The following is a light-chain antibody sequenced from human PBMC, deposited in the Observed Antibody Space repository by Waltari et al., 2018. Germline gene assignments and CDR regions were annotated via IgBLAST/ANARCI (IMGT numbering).Light chain of an antibody. V-gene: IGKV1-9*01. Sequence: DIQLTQSPSFLSVSLGDRVTITCRASQGINSYLAWYQQKPGKAPKVLIYAASVLESGVPSRFSGSESGTEFTLTIRSLQPEDFGTYYCQQLNSYPYTFGQGTRLEI. CDR3: QQLNSYPYT. CDR1: QGINSY. CDR2: AAS. J-gene: IGKJ2*01.